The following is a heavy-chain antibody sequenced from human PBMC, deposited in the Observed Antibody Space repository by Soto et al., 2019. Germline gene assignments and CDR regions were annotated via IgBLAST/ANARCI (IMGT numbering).Heavy chain of an antibody. J-gene: IGHJ3*02. CDR2: IYYSGST. CDR3: AAQTYYYDSSGYYSGAFDI. D-gene: IGHD3-22*01. V-gene: IGHV4-59*01. CDR1: GGSISSYY. Sequence: PSETLSLTCTVSGGSISSYYWSWIRQPPGKGLEWIGYIYYSGSTNYNPSLKSRVTISVDTSKNQFSLKLSSVTAADTAVYYCAAQTYYYDSSGYYSGAFDIWGQGTMVTV.